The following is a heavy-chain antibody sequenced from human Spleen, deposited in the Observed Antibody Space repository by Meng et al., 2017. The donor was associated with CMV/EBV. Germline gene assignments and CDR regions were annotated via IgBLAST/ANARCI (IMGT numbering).Heavy chain of an antibody. Sequence: GGSLRLSCAASGFTFSSYSMNWVRQAPGKGLEWVSSISSSSSYIYYADSVKGRFTISRDNAKNTLYLQMNSLRAEDTAVYYCARGVTMIVVEGYNWFDPWGQGTLVTVSS. V-gene: IGHV3-21*01. CDR2: ISSSSSYI. D-gene: IGHD3-22*01. J-gene: IGHJ5*02. CDR1: GFTFSSYS. CDR3: ARGVTMIVVEGYNWFDP.